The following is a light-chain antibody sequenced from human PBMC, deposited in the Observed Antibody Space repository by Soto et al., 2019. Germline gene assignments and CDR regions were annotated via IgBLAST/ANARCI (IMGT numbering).Light chain of an antibody. CDR3: PTWGTRIPNVV. Sequence: QLVLTQSPSASASLGASVKLTCTLSSGHSSYAIAWHQQQPEKGPRYLMKLNSDGSHSKGDGIPDRFSGSSSGAERYLTISSLQSEDEADYYCPTWGTRIPNVVFGGGTKLTVL. CDR1: SGHSSYA. J-gene: IGLJ2*01. CDR2: LNSDGSH. V-gene: IGLV4-69*01.